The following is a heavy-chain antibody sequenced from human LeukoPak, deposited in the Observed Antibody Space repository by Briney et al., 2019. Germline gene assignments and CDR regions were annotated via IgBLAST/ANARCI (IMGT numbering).Heavy chain of an antibody. J-gene: IGHJ4*02. Sequence: GGSLRLSCAASGFTFSNYWMHWVRHAPGKGLVWVSRINSNGSSTNYAGSVKGRFTISRDNAKNTLYLQMSSLRAEGTAVYYCAKGGATICDNWGQGTLVTVSS. V-gene: IGHV3-74*01. CDR2: INSNGSST. CDR1: GFTFSNYW. CDR3: AKGGATICDN. D-gene: IGHD5-12*01.